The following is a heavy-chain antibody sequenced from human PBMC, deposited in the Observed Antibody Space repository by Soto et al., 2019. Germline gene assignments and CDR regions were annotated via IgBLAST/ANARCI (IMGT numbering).Heavy chain of an antibody. J-gene: IGHJ6*02. CDR1: GYTFTSYY. CDR3: ARERITMVRGANYGMDV. Sequence: ASVKVSCKASGYTFTSYYMHWVRQAPGQGLEWMGIINPSGGSTSYAQKFQGRVTMTSDTSTSTVYMELSSLRSEDTAVYYCARERITMVRGANYGMDVWGQGTTVTVSS. CDR2: INPSGGST. V-gene: IGHV1-46*01. D-gene: IGHD3-10*01.